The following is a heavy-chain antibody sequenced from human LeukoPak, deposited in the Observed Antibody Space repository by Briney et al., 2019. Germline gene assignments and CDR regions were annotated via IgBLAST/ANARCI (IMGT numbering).Heavy chain of an antibody. Sequence: ASVKVSCKASGYTFTSYGTSWVRQAPGQGLEWMGWISTNSDNTKFAQKFQGRVTMTTDTSTRTAYMELRSLRSDDTAMYYCARAPTVRDSFDIWGQGTMVTVSS. CDR3: ARAPTVRDSFDI. CDR1: GYTFTSYG. J-gene: IGHJ3*02. V-gene: IGHV1-18*01. CDR2: ISTNSDNT. D-gene: IGHD4-11*01.